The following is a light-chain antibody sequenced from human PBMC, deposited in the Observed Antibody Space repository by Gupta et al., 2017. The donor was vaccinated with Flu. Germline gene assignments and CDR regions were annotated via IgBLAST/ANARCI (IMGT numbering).Light chain of an antibody. CDR2: AAS. J-gene: IGKJ1*01. CDR3: QQYYRTPRT. CDR1: QSIGTD. Sequence: IQMTQAPSSLSASVGDRVTIPCRASQSIGTDLNWYQQKPGKAPKLLISAASSLQSGVPSRFSGSGSGTDFTLTISDLQPEDFATYYCQQYYRTPRTFGQGTKVEI. V-gene: IGKV1-39*01.